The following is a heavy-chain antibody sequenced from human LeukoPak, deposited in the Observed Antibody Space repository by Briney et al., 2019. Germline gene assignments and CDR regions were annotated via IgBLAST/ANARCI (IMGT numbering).Heavy chain of an antibody. CDR2: IRGTGSST. J-gene: IGHJ5*02. CDR1: GFTFNSYA. Sequence: GGSLRLSCAASGFTFNSYAMNWVRQAPGKGLEWVSAIRGTGSSTYYADSVKGRFTISRDNSKSTLYLQMNSLRAEDTAVYYCARGRPSGPWGQGTLVTVSS. V-gene: IGHV3-23*01. CDR3: ARGRPSGP.